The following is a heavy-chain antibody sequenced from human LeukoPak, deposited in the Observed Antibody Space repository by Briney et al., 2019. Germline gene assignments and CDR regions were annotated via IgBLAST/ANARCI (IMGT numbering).Heavy chain of an antibody. V-gene: IGHV3-7*01. CDR1: GFTFSSYW. D-gene: IGHD2-2*01. Sequence: GGSLRLSCAASGFTFSSYWMSWVRQAPGKGLEWVANIKQDGSEKYYVDSVKGRFTISRDNAKNSLYLQMNRLRAEDTAVYYCARSCSSTSCYQRGMDVWGQGTTVTVSS. CDR3: ARSCSSTSCYQRGMDV. CDR2: IKQDGSEK. J-gene: IGHJ6*02.